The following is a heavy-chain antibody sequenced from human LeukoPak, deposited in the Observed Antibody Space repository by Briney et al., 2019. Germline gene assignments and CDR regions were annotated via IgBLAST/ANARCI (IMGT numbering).Heavy chain of an antibody. CDR3: ASPGAAAAAPGFDY. CDR1: GFTLSSNP. V-gene: IGHV3-23*01. Sequence: GGSLRLSWAAPGFTLSSNPVSWVGRAQGRGLEWVSVISGNGGTANYADSAKGRFTISRDNSMNTLYLQMNTLRAEDTAVYYCASPGAAAAAPGFDYWGQGTLVTVSP. CDR2: ISGNGGTA. J-gene: IGHJ4*02. D-gene: IGHD6-25*01.